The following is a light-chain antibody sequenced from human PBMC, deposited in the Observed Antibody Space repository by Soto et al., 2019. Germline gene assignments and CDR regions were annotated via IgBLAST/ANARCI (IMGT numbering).Light chain of an antibody. J-gene: IGKJ1*01. CDR3: QQYYTTPQT. V-gene: IGKV4-1*01. CDR2: WAS. Sequence: DIVMTQSPDSLAVSLGERATINCKSSQSVLHSSNNKNYLAWYQQKPGQPPKLLIYWASTRESGVPDRFSGSGSGTDFTLTISSLQAEDVAVYYCQQYYTTPQTF. CDR1: QSVLHSSNNKNY.